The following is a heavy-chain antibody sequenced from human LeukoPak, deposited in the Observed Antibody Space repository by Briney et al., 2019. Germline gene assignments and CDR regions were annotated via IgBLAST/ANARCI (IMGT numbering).Heavy chain of an antibody. V-gene: IGHV6-1*01. Sequence: SQTLSLTCAISGDSVSGNSTAYNWVRQSPSRGLEWLGRTYYRSKWYNDYAVSVKSRIIINPDTSKNQLSLQLKSVTPEDTAVYYCARGGQGDGYSADEAFDFWGQGTMVTVSS. CDR2: TYYRSKWYN. CDR3: ARGGQGDGYSADEAFDF. J-gene: IGHJ3*01. D-gene: IGHD5-24*01. CDR1: GDSVSGNSTA.